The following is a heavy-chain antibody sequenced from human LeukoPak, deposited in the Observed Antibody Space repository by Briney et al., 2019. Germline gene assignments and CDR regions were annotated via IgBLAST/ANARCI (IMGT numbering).Heavy chain of an antibody. V-gene: IGHV3-7*01. CDR2: INQDGTEK. CDR1: GFTFTTYW. CDR3: ASDPRDGGQNV. Sequence: GGSLRLSCEASGFTFTTYWLGWVRQPPGKGLEWVANINQDGTEKYYVDSVKGRFTFSRDKSKNTLYLQMNSLRPEDSAVYFCASDPRDGGQNVWGKGTTVTVSS. D-gene: IGHD5-24*01. J-gene: IGHJ6*04.